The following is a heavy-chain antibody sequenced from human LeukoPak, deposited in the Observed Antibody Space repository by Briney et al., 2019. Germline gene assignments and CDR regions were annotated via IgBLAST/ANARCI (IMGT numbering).Heavy chain of an antibody. CDR2: IYYSGST. Sequence: SETLSLTCTVSGGSISSYYWSWIRQPPGKGLEWIGYIYYSGSTNYNPSLKSRVAISVDTSKNQFSLKLSSVTAADTAVYYCARSGYSGYELAYYFDYWGQGTLVTVSS. CDR3: ARSGYSGYELAYYFDY. J-gene: IGHJ4*02. D-gene: IGHD5-12*01. V-gene: IGHV4-59*01. CDR1: GGSISSYY.